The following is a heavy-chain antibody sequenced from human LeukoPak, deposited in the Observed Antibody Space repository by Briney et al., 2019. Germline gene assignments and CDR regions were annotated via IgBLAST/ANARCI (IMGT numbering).Heavy chain of an antibody. D-gene: IGHD3-22*01. CDR2: INWNGDST. Sequence: GGSLRLSCAASGFSFDDYGLTWVRQAPGKGLEWVSGINWNGDSTDYADSVKGRFTISRDNAKNSLYPQMNSLRAEDTALYYCARDLRVVITGSFDSWGQGTLVTVSS. CDR1: GFSFDDYG. V-gene: IGHV3-20*04. J-gene: IGHJ4*02. CDR3: ARDLRVVITGSFDS.